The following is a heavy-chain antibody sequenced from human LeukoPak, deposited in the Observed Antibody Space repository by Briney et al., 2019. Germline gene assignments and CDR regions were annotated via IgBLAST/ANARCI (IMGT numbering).Heavy chain of an antibody. CDR2: IYTSGST. J-gene: IGHJ4*02. CDR1: GGSISSGSYY. V-gene: IGHV4-61*02. Sequence: SETLSLTCTVSGGSISSGSYYWSWIRQPAGKGLEWIGRIYTSGSTNYNPSLKSRVTISVDTSKNQFSLKLSSVTAADTAVYYCARDRGYYDSSGGYWGQGTLVTVSS. CDR3: ARDRGYYDSSGGY. D-gene: IGHD3-22*01.